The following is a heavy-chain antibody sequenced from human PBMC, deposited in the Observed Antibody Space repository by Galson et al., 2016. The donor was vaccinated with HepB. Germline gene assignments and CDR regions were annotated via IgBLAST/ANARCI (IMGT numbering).Heavy chain of an antibody. Sequence: SLRLSCAASGFTFNSYAMTWVRQAPGKGLEWVSGIRHSGGRTYYADSVNGRFTISRDNSKNTLYLQMNSLRAEDTAVYYCAKLEGGLTYYGMDVWGHGTTGTGSS. V-gene: IGHV3-23*01. CDR2: IRHSGGRT. D-gene: IGHD2-15*01. CDR1: GFTFNSYA. CDR3: AKLEGGLTYYGMDV. J-gene: IGHJ6*02.